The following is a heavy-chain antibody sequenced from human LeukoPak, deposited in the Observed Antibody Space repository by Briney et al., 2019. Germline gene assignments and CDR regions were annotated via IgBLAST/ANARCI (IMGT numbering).Heavy chain of an antibody. CDR2: IYYSGST. Sequence: SQTLALTYTCSGGSISRGDYYWRWIRQPPGKGLEWIGYIYYSGSTYYNPSLKSRVTISVDTSKNQFSLKLSSVTAADTAVYYCAGSSTSFDAFDIWGQGTMVTVSS. V-gene: IGHV4-30-4*01. D-gene: IGHD2-2*01. CDR3: AGSSTSFDAFDI. CDR1: GGSISRGDYY. J-gene: IGHJ3*02.